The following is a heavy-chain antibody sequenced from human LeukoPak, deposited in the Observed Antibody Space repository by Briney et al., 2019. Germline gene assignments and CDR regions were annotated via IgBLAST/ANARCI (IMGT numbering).Heavy chain of an antibody. Sequence: ASVKVSCKASGYTFTSYGISWVRQAPGQGLEWMGWISAYNGNTNYAQKLQGRVTMTTDTSTSTAYMELRSLRSEDTAVYYCARPYCSSTSCYKNWFDPWGQGTLVTVSS. CDR1: GYTFTSYG. CDR3: ARPYCSSTSCYKNWFDP. V-gene: IGHV1-18*01. CDR2: ISAYNGNT. D-gene: IGHD2-2*01. J-gene: IGHJ5*02.